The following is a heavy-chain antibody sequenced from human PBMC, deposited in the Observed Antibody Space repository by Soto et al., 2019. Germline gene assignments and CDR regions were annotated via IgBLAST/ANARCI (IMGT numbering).Heavy chain of an antibody. CDR1: GGPISNYY. Sequence: QVQLQESGPGLVRPSETLYLICNVSGGPISNYYWSWVRQPAGKGLEWVGRIYSDGATNYSPSLKSRVFMSLDMSGNQFSLQLNSVTAADTAVYYCSRVGCSNINCQTRGMDVWGQGTTVTVSS. D-gene: IGHD2-2*01. CDR3: SRVGCSNINCQTRGMDV. J-gene: IGHJ6*02. V-gene: IGHV4-4*07. CDR2: IYSDGAT.